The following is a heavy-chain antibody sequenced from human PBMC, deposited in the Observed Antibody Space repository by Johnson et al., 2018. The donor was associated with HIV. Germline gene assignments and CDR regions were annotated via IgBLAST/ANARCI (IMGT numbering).Heavy chain of an antibody. J-gene: IGHJ3*02. CDR2: ISYDGSIK. D-gene: IGHD1-1*01. CDR1: GFTLSDHY. CDR3: TTDPWWNGYHAFDI. Sequence: QMQLVESGGGVVQPGRSLRLSCAASGFTLSDHYMDWVRQAPGKGLEWVAVISYDGSIKYYADSVKGRFTISRDNSKNTLYLQMNSLRAEDTAVYYCTTDPWWNGYHAFDIWGQGTMVTVSS. V-gene: IGHV3-30*03.